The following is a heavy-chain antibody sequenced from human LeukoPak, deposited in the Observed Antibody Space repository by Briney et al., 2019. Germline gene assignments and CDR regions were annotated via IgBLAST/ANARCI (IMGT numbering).Heavy chain of an antibody. CDR3: ARAGGDYGYFDY. J-gene: IGHJ4*02. D-gene: IGHD4-17*01. CDR1: SYSISSGYY. V-gene: IGHV4-38-2*01. Sequence: SETLSLTCAVSSYSISSGYYWGWIRPPPGKGLEWIGSLYHSGGTYYNPSLKSRVTISVDTSKNQFSLKLTYVTAADTAVYYCARAGGDYGYFDYWGQGTLVTVSS. CDR2: LYHSGGT.